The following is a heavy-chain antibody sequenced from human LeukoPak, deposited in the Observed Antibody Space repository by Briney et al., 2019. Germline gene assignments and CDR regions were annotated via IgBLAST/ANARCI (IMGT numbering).Heavy chain of an antibody. CDR1: GYTFTSYD. CDR3: ARVGLAAAGRDEN. V-gene: IGHV1-8*01. J-gene: IGHJ4*02. Sequence: PSVKVFCKASGYTFTSYDINWVRQATGQGLEWMGWMNPNSGNKGYAQKFQGRVTMTRNTTISTAYMELSSLRSEDTAVYYCARVGLAAAGRDENWGQGTLVTVSS. CDR2: MNPNSGNK. D-gene: IGHD6-13*01.